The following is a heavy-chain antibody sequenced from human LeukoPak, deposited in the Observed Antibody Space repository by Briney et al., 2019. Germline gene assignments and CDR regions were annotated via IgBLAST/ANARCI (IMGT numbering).Heavy chain of an antibody. CDR2: IYHSGST. Sequence: PETLSLTCTVSGYSISSGYYWGWIRQPPGKGLEWIGSIYHSGSTYYNPSLKSRVTISVDTSKNQFSLKLSSVTAADTAVYYCARAPSDSSGYSSYYYYMDVWGKGTTVTVSS. D-gene: IGHD3-22*01. V-gene: IGHV4-38-2*02. CDR1: GYSISSGYY. CDR3: ARAPSDSSGYSSYYYYMDV. J-gene: IGHJ6*03.